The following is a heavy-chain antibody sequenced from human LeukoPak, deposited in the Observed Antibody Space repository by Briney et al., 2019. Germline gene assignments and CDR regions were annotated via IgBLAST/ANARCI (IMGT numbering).Heavy chain of an antibody. Sequence: GGSLRLSCAASGFTFSSYAMSWVRQAPGKGLEWVSAISGSGGSTYYADSVKGRFTISRDNSKNTVYLQMNSLRAEDTAVYYCARDLSLIALTDWGQGTLVTVSS. CDR2: ISGSGGST. J-gene: IGHJ4*02. D-gene: IGHD3-22*01. CDR1: GFTFSSYA. V-gene: IGHV3-23*01. CDR3: ARDLSLIALTD.